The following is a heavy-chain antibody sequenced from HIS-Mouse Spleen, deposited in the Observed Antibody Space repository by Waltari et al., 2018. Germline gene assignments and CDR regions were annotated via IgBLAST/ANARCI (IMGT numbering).Heavy chain of an antibody. J-gene: IGHJ4*02. CDR2: IWYDGSNK. V-gene: IGHV3-33*01. D-gene: IGHD3-10*01. CDR1: VFTFSTYG. Sequence: QVQLVESGGGVVQPGRSLRLSCAASVFTFSTYGMHWVRQAPGKGLEWVAVIWYDGSNKYYADSVKGRFTISRDNSKNTLYLQMNSLRAEDTAVYYCAREITMVRGVLDYWGQGTLVTVSS. CDR3: AREITMVRGVLDY.